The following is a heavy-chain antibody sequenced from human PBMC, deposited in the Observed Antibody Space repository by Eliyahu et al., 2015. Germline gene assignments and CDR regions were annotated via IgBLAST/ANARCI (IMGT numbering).Heavy chain of an antibody. Sequence: QVELQQSGPGLVXPSQTXSLTCXXSGDRVXSNTATWNWIRQSPSXGLEWLGRTYYGSKWFYEYAVSVKSRITITPDTSKNQFSLQLNSVTPEDTALYYCARGVPRFFDLWGAVAPRSLSLQ. CDR1: GDRVXSNTAT. J-gene: IGHJ2*01. V-gene: IGHV6-1*01. D-gene: IGHD4/OR15-4a*01. CDR3: ARGVPRFFDL. CDR2: TYYGSKWFY.